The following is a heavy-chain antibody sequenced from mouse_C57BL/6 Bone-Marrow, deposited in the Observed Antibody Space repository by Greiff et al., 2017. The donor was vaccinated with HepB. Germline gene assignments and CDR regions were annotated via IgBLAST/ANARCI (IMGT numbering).Heavy chain of an antibody. CDR2: IFPGSGST. D-gene: IGHD4-1*01. J-gene: IGHJ2*01. CDR1: GFNIKDYY. Sequence: QVQLKESGAELVKPGASVKLSCTASGFNIKDYYMHWVKQRPGQGLEWIGWIFPGSGSTYYNEKFKGKATLTVDKSSSTAYMLLSSLTSEDSAVYFCARYANWALFDYWGQGTTLTVSS. V-gene: IGHV1-75*01. CDR3: ARYANWALFDY.